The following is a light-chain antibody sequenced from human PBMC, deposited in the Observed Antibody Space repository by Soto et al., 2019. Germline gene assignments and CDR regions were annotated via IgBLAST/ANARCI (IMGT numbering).Light chain of an antibody. CDR3: SSYTSSSTPLYV. J-gene: IGLJ1*01. CDR2: DVS. Sequence: QSALTQPASVSGSPGQSITISCTGTSSDVGGYNYVSWYQQHPGKAPKLMIYDVSNRPSGVSNRFSGSKSGNTASLTISGLQAEDEADYCCSSYTSSSTPLYVFGTGTKLTVL. V-gene: IGLV2-14*01. CDR1: SSDVGGYNY.